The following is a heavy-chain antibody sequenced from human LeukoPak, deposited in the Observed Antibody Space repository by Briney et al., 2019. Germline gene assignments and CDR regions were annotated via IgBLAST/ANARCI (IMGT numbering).Heavy chain of an antibody. V-gene: IGHV4-38-2*02. CDR3: ERERSSSSDY. Sequence: SETLSLTCAVSGYPISRGYYWGWIRQPPGKGPEWIGSIYHSGSTYYNPSLKSRVTISVDTSKNQFSLKLSSVTATDAAIYYCERERSSSSDYWGQGTLVTVSS. J-gene: IGHJ4*02. CDR2: IYHSGST. CDR1: GYPISRGYY. D-gene: IGHD6-6*01.